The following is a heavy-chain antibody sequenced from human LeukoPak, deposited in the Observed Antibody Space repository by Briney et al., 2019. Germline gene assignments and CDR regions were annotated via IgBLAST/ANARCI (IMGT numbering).Heavy chain of an antibody. Sequence: ASVKVSCKASGCTFTDYYMHWVRQAPGQGFEWMGWINPNDGDTNYAQKFQGRVTMTRDTSISTAHMEVSRLRSDDTGVYYCAGSNFLYCSSTTCLFDYWGQGTLVTVSS. CDR3: AGSNFLYCSSTTCLFDY. CDR2: INPNDGDT. CDR1: GCTFTDYY. V-gene: IGHV1-2*02. D-gene: IGHD2-2*01. J-gene: IGHJ4*02.